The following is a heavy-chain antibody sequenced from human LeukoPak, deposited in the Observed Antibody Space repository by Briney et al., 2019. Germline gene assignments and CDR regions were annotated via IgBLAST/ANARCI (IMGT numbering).Heavy chain of an antibody. CDR2: IDPNSGGT. V-gene: IGHV1-2*02. D-gene: IGHD5-12*01. CDR1: GYTFTGYY. Sequence: ASVKVSCKASGYTFTGYYMYWVRQAPGQGLEWMGWIDPNSGGTNYAQNFQGRVTMTRDTSISTAYMELSRLRSDDTAVYYCARGLRGSPAFDQWGQGTLVTVSS. J-gene: IGHJ4*02. CDR3: ARGLRGSPAFDQ.